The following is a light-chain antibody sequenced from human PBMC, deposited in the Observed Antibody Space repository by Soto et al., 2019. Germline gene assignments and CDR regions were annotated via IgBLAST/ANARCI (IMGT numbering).Light chain of an antibody. V-gene: IGKV1-9*01. J-gene: IGKJ4*01. CDR2: SAS. CDR1: LGISGY. Sequence: DIQLTQSPSFLSASVGDRVTMTCRASLGISGYLAWYQQKPGKVPRLLIYSASSLQSGVPSRFSGSGSGTEFTLTISSRQPEDFASYYCQQLDRYPFTFGGGTKVEI. CDR3: QQLDRYPFT.